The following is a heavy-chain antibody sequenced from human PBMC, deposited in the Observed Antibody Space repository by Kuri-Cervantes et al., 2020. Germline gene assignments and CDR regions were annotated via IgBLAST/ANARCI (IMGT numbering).Heavy chain of an antibody. Sequence: GGSLRLSCAASGFTVSSNYMSWVRQAPGKGLEWVSVIYSGGSTYYADSVKGRFTISRDNSKNTLYLQMNSLRAEDTAVYYCARERRDCSSTSCPQIPAYYYYYYGMDVWGQGTTVTVSS. CDR1: GFTVSSNY. D-gene: IGHD2-2*01. V-gene: IGHV3-66*01. CDR3: ARERRDCSSTSCPQIPAYYYYYYGMDV. CDR2: IYSGGST. J-gene: IGHJ6*02.